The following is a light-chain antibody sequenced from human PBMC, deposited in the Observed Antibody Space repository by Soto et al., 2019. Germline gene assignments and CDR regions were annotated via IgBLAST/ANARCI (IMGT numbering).Light chain of an antibody. CDR3: QHYNSYSEA. J-gene: IGKJ1*01. V-gene: IGKV1-5*03. CDR2: KAA. CDR1: QSISSS. Sequence: DIQMTQSPSTVSAFLGDRVTITCRASQSISSSLTWYQQKPGKAPKLLIYKAASLESGVPSRFSGSGSGTEFTLTISSLQPDDFATYYCQHYNSYSEAFGQGTKVDI.